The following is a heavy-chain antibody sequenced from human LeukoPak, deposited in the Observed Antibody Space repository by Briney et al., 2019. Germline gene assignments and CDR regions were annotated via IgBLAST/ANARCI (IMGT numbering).Heavy chain of an antibody. CDR3: ARPSEYCSSTTCSIDY. Sequence: GGSLRLSCAASGFTFSRYWMHWVRQAPGEGLVWVSRINSDGSSTNYADSMKGRFTISRHNAQNTLFQQMDSVRDEDKAVYYCARPSEYCSSTTCSIDYWGQGTLVRVSS. D-gene: IGHD2-2*01. J-gene: IGHJ4*02. CDR2: INSDGSST. CDR1: GFTFSRYW. V-gene: IGHV3-74*01.